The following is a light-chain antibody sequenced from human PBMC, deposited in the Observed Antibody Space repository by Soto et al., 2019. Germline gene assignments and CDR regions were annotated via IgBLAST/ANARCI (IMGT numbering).Light chain of an antibody. CDR1: QGIRNY. V-gene: IGKV1-27*01. CDR3: QNYDSAPIT. CDR2: AAS. Sequence: DIQMTQSPSSLSASVGTRVSITCRASQGIRNYLAWYQQKPGKVPKVLIYAASTLQPGVPSRFSGSGSGTDFTLTINSLQPDDIATYYCQNYDSAPITFGQGTRLEIK. J-gene: IGKJ5*01.